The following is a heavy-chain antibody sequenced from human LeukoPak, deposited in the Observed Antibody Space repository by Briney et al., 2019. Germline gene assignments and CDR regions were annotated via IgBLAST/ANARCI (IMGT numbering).Heavy chain of an antibody. V-gene: IGHV3-30*18. Sequence: GGSLRLSCAASGFTFSSYGMHWVRQAPGKGLEWVAVISYDGSNKYYADSVKGRFTISRDNSKNTLYLQMNSLRAEDTAVYYCAKDSSGYYPAFDYWGQGTLVTVSS. CDR2: ISYDGSNK. J-gene: IGHJ4*02. CDR3: AKDSSGYYPAFDY. D-gene: IGHD3-22*01. CDR1: GFTFSSYG.